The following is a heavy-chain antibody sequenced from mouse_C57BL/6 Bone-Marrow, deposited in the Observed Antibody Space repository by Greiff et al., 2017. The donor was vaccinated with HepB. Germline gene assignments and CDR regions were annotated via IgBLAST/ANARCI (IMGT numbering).Heavy chain of an antibody. CDR2: IYPRSGNT. CDR3: ARRDYYGSDYFDY. Sequence: QVQLQQSGAELARPGASVKLSCKASGYTFTSYGISWVKQRTGQGLEWIGVIYPRSGNTYYNEKFKGKATLTADKSSSTAYMELRSLTSEDSAVYFCARRDYYGSDYFDYWGQGTTLTVSS. CDR1: GYTFTSYG. J-gene: IGHJ2*01. V-gene: IGHV1-81*01. D-gene: IGHD1-1*01.